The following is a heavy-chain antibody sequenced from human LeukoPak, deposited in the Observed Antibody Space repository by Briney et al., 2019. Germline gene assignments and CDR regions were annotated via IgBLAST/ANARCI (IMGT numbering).Heavy chain of an antibody. CDR2: IWYDGSNK. CDR3: ARDFQGYFDY. Sequence: RSLRLSCAASEFTFSSYGMHWVRQAPGKGLEWVAVIWYDGSNKYYADSVKGRFTISRDNSKNTLYLQMNSLRAEDTAVYYCARDFQGYFDYWGQGTLVTVSS. V-gene: IGHV3-33*01. CDR1: EFTFSSYG. J-gene: IGHJ4*02.